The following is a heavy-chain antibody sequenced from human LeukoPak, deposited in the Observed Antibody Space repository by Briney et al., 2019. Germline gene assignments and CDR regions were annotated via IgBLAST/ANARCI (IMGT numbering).Heavy chain of an antibody. J-gene: IGHJ6*02. CDR2: IYYSGST. V-gene: IGHV4-31*03. D-gene: IGHD2/OR15-2a*01. CDR3: ARSIVLYGMDV. Sequence: SQTLSLTCTVSGGSISSGGYYWSWLRQHPGKGLEWIGYIYYSGSTYYNPSLKSRVTISVDTSKNQFSLKLSPVTAADTAVYYCARSIVLYGMDVWGQGTTVTVSS. CDR1: GGSISSGGYY.